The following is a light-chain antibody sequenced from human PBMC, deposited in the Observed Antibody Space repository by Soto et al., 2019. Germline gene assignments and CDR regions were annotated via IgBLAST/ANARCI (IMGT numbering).Light chain of an antibody. Sequence: QSLLTQPASVSGPPGQPITISCTGTRIYVGGYIYVSWYQHLPGKAPKLMIYDVSVRPSGVSNRFSGSKSANTASLTISGLQAEDEADYYCSSFTSSGTLVFGTGTKVTVL. CDR3: SSFTSSGTLV. V-gene: IGLV2-14*03. J-gene: IGLJ1*01. CDR2: DVS. CDR1: RIYVGGYIY.